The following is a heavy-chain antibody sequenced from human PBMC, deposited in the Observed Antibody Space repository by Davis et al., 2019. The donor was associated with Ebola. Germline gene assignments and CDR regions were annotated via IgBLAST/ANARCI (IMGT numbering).Heavy chain of an antibody. J-gene: IGHJ3*02. CDR3: ARAQVVIPLDAFDM. Sequence: PGGSLRLSCAASGFTFSDYYMTWVRQAPGKGLQWVSVIYSGGSTHFADSVKGRFAISRDNSKNILYLQMNSLRAEDTAVYYCARAQVVIPLDAFDMWGQGTMVTVSS. CDR1: GFTFSDYY. D-gene: IGHD3-22*01. V-gene: IGHV3-53*01. CDR2: IYSGGST.